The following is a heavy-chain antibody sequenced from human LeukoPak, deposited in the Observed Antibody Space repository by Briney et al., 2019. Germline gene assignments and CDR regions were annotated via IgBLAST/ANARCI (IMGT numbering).Heavy chain of an antibody. J-gene: IGHJ4*01. V-gene: IGHV3-74*01. CDR1: GFTLSNYW. Sequence: GGSLRLSCSASGFTLSNYWMHWVPKAPGKGLVWVARLHSNGAFTTYADSVKGRFTISRDTAKNTLYLQMNSLRVEDTAVYYCARFVVVTAGDYWGQGTLVTVSS. CDR2: LHSNGAFT. D-gene: IGHD2-21*02. CDR3: ARFVVVTAGDY.